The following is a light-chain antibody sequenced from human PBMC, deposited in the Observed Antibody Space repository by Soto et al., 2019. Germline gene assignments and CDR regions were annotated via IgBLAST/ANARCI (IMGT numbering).Light chain of an antibody. CDR2: DSS. V-gene: IGKV3-15*01. CDR1: QRVSRN. J-gene: IGKJ1*01. Sequence: EIVMTQSPTTLSVSPGERATLXXRASQRVSRNLAWYQQKPGQAPRLVXYDSSTRATGIPDRFSGSGSETEFTLTISSLQSEDYAIYYCQQYNNWPPWTFGQGTKVDIK. CDR3: QQYNNWPPWT.